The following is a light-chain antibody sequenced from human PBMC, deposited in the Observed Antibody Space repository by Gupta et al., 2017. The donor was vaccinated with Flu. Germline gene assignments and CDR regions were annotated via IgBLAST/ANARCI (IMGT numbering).Light chain of an antibody. CDR1: QSVGTN. Sequence: EILLTQSPTTLSVSPGERVTLSCRASQSVGTNLAWYQQRPGQTPRLLIYGASARATGTPARFSGSGSGTEFTLTISSLQPEDFALYYCQQYNDWPPLSFGGGTEVE. CDR3: QQYNDWPPLS. J-gene: IGKJ4*01. V-gene: IGKV3-15*01. CDR2: GAS.